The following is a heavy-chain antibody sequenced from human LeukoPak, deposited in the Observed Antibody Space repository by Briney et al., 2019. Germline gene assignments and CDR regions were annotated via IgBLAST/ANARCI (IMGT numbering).Heavy chain of an antibody. V-gene: IGHV3-11*01. D-gene: IGHD3-22*01. Sequence: GGSLRLSCAASGFTFSDYYMSWIRQAPGKGLEWLSYIYGIDSTISYAASVKGRFTISRDNAKNSLYLQMSSLRAEDTAVYYCARDAYYYDSSSYYRNAFDIWGQGTVVTVSS. CDR2: IYGIDSTI. CDR3: ARDAYYYDSSSYYRNAFDI. CDR1: GFTFSDYY. J-gene: IGHJ3*02.